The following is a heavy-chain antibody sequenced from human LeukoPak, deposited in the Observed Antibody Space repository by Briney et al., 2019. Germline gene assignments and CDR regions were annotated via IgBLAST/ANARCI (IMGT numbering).Heavy chain of an antibody. V-gene: IGHV1-8*01. CDR3: ARGGTRYFASTSCSDYYYYGVDV. CDR2: MNPNSDNT. CDR1: GYTFINYD. J-gene: IGHJ6*02. Sequence: GASVKVSCKASGYTFINYDINWVRQAYGQGLEWMGWMNPNSDNTGNAQKFQGRVTMTTNTSINSAYMELSSLRSEDTALYYCARGGTRYFASTSCSDYYYYGVDVWGQGTTVTVSS. D-gene: IGHD2-2*01.